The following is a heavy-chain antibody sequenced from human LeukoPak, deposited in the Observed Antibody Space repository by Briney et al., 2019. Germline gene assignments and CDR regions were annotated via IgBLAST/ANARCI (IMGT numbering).Heavy chain of an antibody. D-gene: IGHD6-19*01. CDR2: ISYDGSNK. CDR1: GFTFSSYA. J-gene: IGHJ4*02. V-gene: IGHV3-30-3*01. Sequence: GGSLRLSCAASGFTFSSYAMSWVRQAPGKGLEWVAVISYDGSNKYYADSVKGRFTISRDNSKNTLYLQMNSLRAEDTAVYYCARATIAVAGTLWGQGTLVTVSS. CDR3: ARATIAVAGTL.